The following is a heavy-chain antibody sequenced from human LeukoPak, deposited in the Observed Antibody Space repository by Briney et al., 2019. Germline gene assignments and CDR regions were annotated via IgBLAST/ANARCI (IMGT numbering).Heavy chain of an antibody. V-gene: IGHV3-30*18. Sequence: PGGSLRLSCAASGFTFSSYGMHWVRQAPGKGLEWVAVISYDGSDKYYADSVKGRFTISRDNSKSTLFLRLNSLRVEDTAVFYCAKERRGDGDYLTAFDIWGQGTLVTVSS. CDR2: ISYDGSDK. CDR3: AKERRGDGDYLTAFDI. CDR1: GFTFSSYG. J-gene: IGHJ3*02. D-gene: IGHD4-17*01.